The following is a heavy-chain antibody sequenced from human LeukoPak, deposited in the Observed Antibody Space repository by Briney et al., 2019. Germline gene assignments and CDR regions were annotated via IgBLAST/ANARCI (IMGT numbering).Heavy chain of an antibody. CDR3: AKDSGNSGYVYFDY. CDR2: IRYDGSNK. D-gene: IGHD5-12*01. J-gene: IGHJ4*02. V-gene: IGHV3-30*02. CDR1: GFTFSNYA. Sequence: PTGGSLRLSCAASGFTFSNYAMSWVRQAPGKGLEWVAFIRYDGSNKYYADSVKGRFTISRDNSKNTLYLQMNSLRAEDTAVYYCAKDSGNSGYVYFDYWGQGTLVTVSS.